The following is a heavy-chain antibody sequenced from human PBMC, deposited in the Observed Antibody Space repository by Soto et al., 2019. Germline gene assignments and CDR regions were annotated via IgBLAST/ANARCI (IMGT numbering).Heavy chain of an antibody. CDR3: ARETHYSSSYVQLYYFDY. J-gene: IGHJ4*02. Sequence: SQTLSLTCAISGDSVSSNSAAWNWIRQSPSRGLEWLGRTYYRSKWYNDYAVSVKSRITINPDTSKNQFSLQLNSVTPEDTAVYYCARETHYSSSYVQLYYFDYWGQGTLVTVSS. D-gene: IGHD6-6*01. CDR1: GDSVSSNSAA. V-gene: IGHV6-1*01. CDR2: TYYRSKWYN.